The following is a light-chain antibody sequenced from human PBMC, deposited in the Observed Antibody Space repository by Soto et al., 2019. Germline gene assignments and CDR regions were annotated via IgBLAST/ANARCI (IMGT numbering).Light chain of an antibody. CDR3: QTWGPGIRV. CDR1: SGHSGYA. V-gene: IGLV4-69*02. J-gene: IGLJ3*02. Sequence: QLVLTQSPSASASLGASVKLTCTLNSGHSGYAIAWHQQQPEKGPRFLMRLNSDGSHSKGDGIPDRFSGSSSGAERYLTISSLQSGDEADYSCQTWGPGIRVFGGGTQLTVL. CDR2: LNSDGSH.